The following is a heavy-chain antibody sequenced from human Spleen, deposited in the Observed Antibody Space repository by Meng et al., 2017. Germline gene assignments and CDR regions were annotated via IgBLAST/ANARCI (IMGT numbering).Heavy chain of an antibody. CDR2: IHHSGAT. Sequence: QVLPRESGPGLVKPSGTLSLACDVSGGSVSNGYWWSWVRQSPGKGLEWIGQIHHSGATNYNPSLKSRVYISVDKSNNQFSLILRSVTASDTAVYYCATAGQQPGWFDPWGQGTLVTVSS. CDR1: GGSVSNGYW. J-gene: IGHJ5*02. V-gene: IGHV4-4*02. CDR3: ATAGQQPGWFDP. D-gene: IGHD2-8*02.